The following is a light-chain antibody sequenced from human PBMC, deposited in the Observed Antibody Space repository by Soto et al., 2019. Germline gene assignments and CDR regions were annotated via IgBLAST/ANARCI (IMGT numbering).Light chain of an antibody. CDR3: SSYAGSNNFGVV. CDR1: SSDVGVYNY. J-gene: IGLJ2*01. Sequence: QSVLTQPPSASGSPGQSVTISCTGTSSDVGVYNYVSWYQQHPGKAPKLMIYEVSKRPSGVPDRFSGSKSGNTASLTVSGLQAEDEADYCCSSYAGSNNFGVVFGGGTKLTVL. V-gene: IGLV2-8*01. CDR2: EVS.